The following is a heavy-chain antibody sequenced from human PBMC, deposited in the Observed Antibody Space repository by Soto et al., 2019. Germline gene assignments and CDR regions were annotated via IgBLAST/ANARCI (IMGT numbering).Heavy chain of an antibody. CDR3: ARVTRRIAVTGGDY. CDR1: GLTFSDYS. V-gene: IGHV3-48*02. CDR2: ISESSIT. D-gene: IGHD6-19*01. J-gene: IGHJ4*02. Sequence: PGGSLRLSCAASGLTFSDYSMNWVRQAPGKGLEWISYISESSITYYADSVKGRFSISRDNAKNSLYLHMNILRDEDTAVYYCARVTRRIAVTGGDYWGQGTLVTVSS.